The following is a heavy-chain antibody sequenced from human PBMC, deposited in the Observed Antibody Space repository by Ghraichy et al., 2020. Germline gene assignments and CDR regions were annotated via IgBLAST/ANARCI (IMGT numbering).Heavy chain of an antibody. CDR3: ARDRGGEAAQTSESFDY. V-gene: IGHV3-30*04. D-gene: IGHD2-21*01. CDR2: ISYDGSNK. CDR1: GFTFSSYA. Sequence: GGSLRLSCAASGFTFSSYAMHWVRQAPGKGLEWVAVISYDGSNKYYADSVKGRFTISRDNSKNTLYLQMNSLRAEDTAVYYCARDRGGEAAQTSESFDYWGQGTLVTVSS. J-gene: IGHJ4*02.